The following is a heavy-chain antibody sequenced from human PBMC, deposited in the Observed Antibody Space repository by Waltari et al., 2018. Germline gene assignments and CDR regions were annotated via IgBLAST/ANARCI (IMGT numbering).Heavy chain of an antibody. CDR2: IYYSGTT. CDR3: ARGAGYYYDSSGYDAGY. D-gene: IGHD3-22*01. J-gene: IGHJ4*02. V-gene: IGHV4-39*02. Sequence: QLQLKESGPGLLRPSETLSLNCSVSGGSISSGDTYWGWIRQSPGKGLEWIGSIYYSGTTYYNPSFKSRATISADPSKKLVSLTLDSVTDTETAVYYCARGAGYYYDSSGYDAGYWGQGTLVTVSS. CDR1: GGSISSGDTY.